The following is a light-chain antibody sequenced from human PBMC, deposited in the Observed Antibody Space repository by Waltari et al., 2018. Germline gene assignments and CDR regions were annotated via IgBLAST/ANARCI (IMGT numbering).Light chain of an antibody. CDR3: QQYNDWPQT. Sequence: EIVMTQSPATLSVSSGERATLSCRASQTVGSNLAWYQQKPGQAPRLLIYSASTRDTGIPPRFSGRGSGTEFTITISSLQSEDFAVYYCQQYNDWPQTFGQGTKVEIK. V-gene: IGKV3-15*01. CDR2: SAS. J-gene: IGKJ1*01. CDR1: QTVGSN.